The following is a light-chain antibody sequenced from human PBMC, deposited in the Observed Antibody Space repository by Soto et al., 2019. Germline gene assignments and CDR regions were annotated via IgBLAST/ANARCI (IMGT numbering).Light chain of an antibody. V-gene: IGKV3-15*01. CDR1: QSVSSN. CDR3: QQYDSPWT. J-gene: IGKJ1*01. CDR2: GAS. Sequence: EIVMTQSPATLSVSPVEIATLSCMASQSVSSNLAWYQQKPGQAPRLLIYGASTRATGIPARFSGSGSGTDLTLTISRLETEDFAVYYCQQYDSPWTFGQGTKVDIK.